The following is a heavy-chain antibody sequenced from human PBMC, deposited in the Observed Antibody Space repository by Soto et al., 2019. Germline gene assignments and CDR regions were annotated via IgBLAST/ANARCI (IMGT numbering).Heavy chain of an antibody. J-gene: IGHJ6*02. Sequence: ASVKVSCKVSGYTLTELSMHWVRQAPGKGLEWMGGFDPEDGETIYAQKFQGRVTMTEDTSTDTAYMELSSLRSEDTAVYYCATQTVPAAIRGKIYYYYYGMDVWGQGTTVTVSS. CDR3: ATQTVPAAIRGKIYYYYYGMDV. V-gene: IGHV1-24*01. D-gene: IGHD2-2*01. CDR1: GYTLTELS. CDR2: FDPEDGET.